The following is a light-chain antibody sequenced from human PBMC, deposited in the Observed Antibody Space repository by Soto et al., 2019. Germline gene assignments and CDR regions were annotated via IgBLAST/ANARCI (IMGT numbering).Light chain of an antibody. CDR2: SAS. J-gene: IGKJ3*01. V-gene: IGKV1-39*01. Sequence: DIQMTQSPSSLSASVGDRVTVTCRAGQTISRYLIWYQQRPGKAPKLLIYSASTLQTGVPSRFSGSGSGTDFTLTISSLQTEDFATYYCQQSYNGPFTFGPGTKVDI. CDR1: QTISRY. CDR3: QQSYNGPFT.